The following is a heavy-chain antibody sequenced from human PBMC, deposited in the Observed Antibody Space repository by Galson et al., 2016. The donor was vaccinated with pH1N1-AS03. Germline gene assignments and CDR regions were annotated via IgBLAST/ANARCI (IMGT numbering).Heavy chain of an antibody. Sequence: SLRLSCAASGFTFSSYSMNRVRQAPGKGLEWVSSISSSGNYKYYADSVKGRFTVSRDNAMNSLYLQMKSLRAEDTALYYCARSRSPDYYDSSTYRPDAFDIWGQGTMVSVSS. J-gene: IGHJ3*02. CDR3: ARSRSPDYYDSSTYRPDAFDI. V-gene: IGHV3-21*01. D-gene: IGHD3-22*01. CDR2: ISSSGNYK. CDR1: GFTFSSYS.